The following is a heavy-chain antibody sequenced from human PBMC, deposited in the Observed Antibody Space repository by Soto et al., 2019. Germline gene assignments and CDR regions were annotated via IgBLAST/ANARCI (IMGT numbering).Heavy chain of an antibody. CDR3: AKATIEVPAPGTAV. CDR2: ISYSGDRT. V-gene: IGHV3-23*01. CDR1: GFTFNNYA. D-gene: IGHD6-13*01. Sequence: QPGGSLRLSCAASGFTFNNYAMSWVRQAPGKGLEWVSAISYSGDRTFYADSAKGRFTISRDNSKNTLYLEMKSLRAEDTAIYYCAKATIEVPAPGTAVWGQGTTVTVSS. J-gene: IGHJ6*02.